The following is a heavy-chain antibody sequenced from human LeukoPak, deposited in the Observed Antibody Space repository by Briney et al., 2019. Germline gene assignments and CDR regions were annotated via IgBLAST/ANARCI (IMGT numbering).Heavy chain of an antibody. CDR2: IGTAGDT. V-gene: IGHV3-13*01. CDR1: GFTFSSYD. Sequence: GGSLRFFCAASGFTFSSYDMHWVRQATGKGLEWVSAIGTAGDTYYPGSVKGRFTISRENAKNSLYLQMNSLRAGDTAVYYCARGLTSTSGGVIVFDYWGQGTLVTVSS. CDR3: ARGLTSTSGGVIVFDY. D-gene: IGHD3-16*02. J-gene: IGHJ4*02.